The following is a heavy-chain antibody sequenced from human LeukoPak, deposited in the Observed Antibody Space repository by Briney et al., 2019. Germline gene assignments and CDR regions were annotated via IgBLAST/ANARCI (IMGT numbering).Heavy chain of an antibody. CDR3: ARHEYSSSFWFDP. CDR1: GVSISSYY. D-gene: IGHD6-6*01. V-gene: IGHV4-59*08. CDR2: IYYSGST. J-gene: IGHJ5*02. Sequence: KPSETLPLTCTVSGVSISSYYWSWIRQPPGKGLEWIGYIYYSGSTNYNPSLKSRLTISVDTSKNQFSLKLSSVTAADTAVYYCARHEYSSSFWFDPWGQGTLVTVSS.